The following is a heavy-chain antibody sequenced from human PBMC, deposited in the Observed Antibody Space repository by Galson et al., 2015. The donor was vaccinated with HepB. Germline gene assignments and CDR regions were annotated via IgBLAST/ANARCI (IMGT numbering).Heavy chain of an antibody. Sequence: SLRLSCAASGFTFSSYAMHWVRQAPGKGLEWVAVISYDGSNKYYADSAKGRFTISRDNSKNTLYLQMNSLRAEDTAVYYCARDISSGWGRHLSDYWGQGTLVTVSS. CDR3: ARDISSGWGRHLSDY. V-gene: IGHV3-30*04. CDR2: ISYDGSNK. CDR1: GFTFSSYA. D-gene: IGHD6-19*01. J-gene: IGHJ4*02.